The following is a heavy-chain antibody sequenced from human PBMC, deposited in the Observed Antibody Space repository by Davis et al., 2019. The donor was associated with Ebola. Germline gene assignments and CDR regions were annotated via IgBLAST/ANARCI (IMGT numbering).Heavy chain of an antibody. J-gene: IGHJ6*02. Sequence: GESLKISCKGSGYSFTSYWIGWVRQMPGKGLEWMGIIYPGDSDTRYSPSFQGQVTISADKSISTAYVQWSSLTASDTAMYYCARLGGDSSRFYYYGMDVWGQGTTVTVSS. V-gene: IGHV5-51*01. D-gene: IGHD6-13*01. CDR2: IYPGDSDT. CDR3: ARLGGDSSRFYYYGMDV. CDR1: GYSFTSYW.